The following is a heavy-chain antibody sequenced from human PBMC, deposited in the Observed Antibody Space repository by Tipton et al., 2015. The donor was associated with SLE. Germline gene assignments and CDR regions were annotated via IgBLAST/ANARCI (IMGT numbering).Heavy chain of an antibody. Sequence: SLRLSCAASGFTFSDYYMSWIRQAPGKGLEWVSYISSSSSYTNYADSVKGRFTISRDNAKNSLYLQMNSLRAEDTAVYYCARAEHSSWYYGGYYFYYGMGVWGQGTTVAVSS. CDR1: GFTFSDYY. D-gene: IGHD6-13*01. CDR3: ARAEHSSWYYGGYYFYYGMGV. J-gene: IGHJ6*02. CDR2: ISSSSSYT. V-gene: IGHV3-11*06.